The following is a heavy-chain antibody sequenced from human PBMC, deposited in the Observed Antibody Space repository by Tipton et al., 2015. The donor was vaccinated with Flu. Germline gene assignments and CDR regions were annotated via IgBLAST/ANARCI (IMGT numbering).Heavy chain of an antibody. CDR3: ARVHDGSGYDY. V-gene: IGHV3-64*01. CDR2: ISSNGGST. Sequence: GSLRLSCAASGFTFSSYAMHWVRQAPGKGLEYVSAISSNGGSTYYANSVKGRFTISRDNSKNTLYLQMGSLRAEDMAVYYCARVHDGSGYDYWGQGTLATVSS. CDR1: GFTFSSYA. D-gene: IGHD3-10*01. J-gene: IGHJ4*02.